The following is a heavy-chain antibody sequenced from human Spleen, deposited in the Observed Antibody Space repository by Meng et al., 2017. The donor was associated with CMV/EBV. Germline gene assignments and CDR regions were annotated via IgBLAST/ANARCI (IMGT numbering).Heavy chain of an antibody. CDR2: INPRDGST. CDR1: GYNFSIFY. CDR3: ARDHTRGATGYFDY. V-gene: IGHV1-46*01. D-gene: IGHD1-26*01. J-gene: IGHJ4*02. Sequence: ATGYNFSIFYLLWVRQATGPGLEWGGMINPRDGSTGSAQKFQDRVTVTRDTSTSTVYMELSSLTSEDTAVYYCARDHTRGATGYFDYWGPGTLVTVSS.